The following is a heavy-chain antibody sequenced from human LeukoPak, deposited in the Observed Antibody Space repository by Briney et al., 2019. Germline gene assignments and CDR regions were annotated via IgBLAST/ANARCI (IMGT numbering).Heavy chain of an antibody. CDR2: IVVGSVNT. V-gene: IGHV1-58*01. CDR1: GFTFSSSA. CDR3: AASPGTVGAFDI. J-gene: IGHJ3*02. Sequence: SVKVSCKASGFTFSSSAVQWVRQARRQRLEWIGWIVVGSVNTNYAQKFQERVTITRDMSTSTAYMELSSLRSEDTAMYYCAASPGTVGAFDIWGQGSMVTVSS. D-gene: IGHD3-16*01.